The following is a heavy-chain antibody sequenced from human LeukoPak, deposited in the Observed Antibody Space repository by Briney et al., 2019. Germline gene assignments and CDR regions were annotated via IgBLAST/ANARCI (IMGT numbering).Heavy chain of an antibody. J-gene: IGHJ4*02. V-gene: IGHV3-66*01. CDR1: GFTVRGNY. Sequence: GESLRLSCAASGFTVRGNYMSWVRQAPGKGLEWVSVISSGGSTYCADSVKGRFTISRDSSKNTLYLQMKSLRAEDTALYYCSRDRMGTKSFDYWGQGTLVTVSS. D-gene: IGHD5-24*01. CDR2: ISSGGST. CDR3: SRDRMGTKSFDY.